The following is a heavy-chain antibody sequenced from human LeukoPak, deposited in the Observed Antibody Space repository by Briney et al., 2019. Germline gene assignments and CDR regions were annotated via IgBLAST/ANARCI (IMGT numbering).Heavy chain of an antibody. CDR2: IYYSGST. CDR1: GVSINSSEYY. CDR3: ARAGYSSSWPLDH. D-gene: IGHD6-13*01. V-gene: IGHV4-31*03. J-gene: IGHJ4*02. Sequence: SQTLSLTCTVSGVSINSSEYYWIWIRQHPGKGLEWIGHIYYSGSTSYYPSLKSRVTISVDTSKNQFSLKLSSMTAADTAVYYCARAGYSSSWPLDHWGQGTLVTVSS.